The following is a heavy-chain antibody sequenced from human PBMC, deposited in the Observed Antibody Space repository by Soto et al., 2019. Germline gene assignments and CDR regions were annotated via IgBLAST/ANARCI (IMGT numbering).Heavy chain of an antibody. D-gene: IGHD2-2*01. V-gene: IGHV4-31*03. CDR2: TSNSGST. Sequence: QVQLQESGPGLVKHSQTLSLTCTVSGGSITSSGYYWSWIRQHPGEGLEWIGFTSNSGSTSYNPSLKSRVTISVDTSSNQFSLNLKSVTAADTAVYYCARGGGSTKVDYWGQGTLVTVSP. CDR3: ARGGGSTKVDY. CDR1: GGSITSSGYY. J-gene: IGHJ4*02.